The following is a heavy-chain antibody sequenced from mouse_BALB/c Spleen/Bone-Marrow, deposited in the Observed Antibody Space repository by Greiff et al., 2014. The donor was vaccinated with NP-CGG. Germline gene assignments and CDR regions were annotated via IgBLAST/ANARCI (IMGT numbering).Heavy chain of an antibody. CDR3: ARHESYGNYLYFDV. CDR1: GYTFTEYI. J-gene: IGHJ1*01. CDR2: FYPGSGST. D-gene: IGHD2-10*02. V-gene: IGHV1-62-2*01. Sequence: VKLQQSGAGLVKPGASAKLSCKASGYTFTEYIIHWVKQRSGQGLEWIGWFYPGSGSTKYNEKFKDKATLTADKSSSTVYMELSRLTSEDSAVYFCARHESYGNYLYFDVWGAGTTVTVSS.